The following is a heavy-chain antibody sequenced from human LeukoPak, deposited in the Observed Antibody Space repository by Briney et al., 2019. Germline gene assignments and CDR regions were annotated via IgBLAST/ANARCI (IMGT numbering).Heavy chain of an antibody. D-gene: IGHD2-15*01. CDR3: ARAVGPFDY. Sequence: YPGRSLRLSCAASGLTFSLYSMHWVRQAPGKGLEWVAVIWNDGSNKYYADSVKGRFTISRDNSKDTLYLQMNSLRTEDMAVYYCARAVGPFDYWGQGTLVTVSS. CDR2: IWNDGSNK. V-gene: IGHV3-33*01. CDR1: GLTFSLYS. J-gene: IGHJ4*02.